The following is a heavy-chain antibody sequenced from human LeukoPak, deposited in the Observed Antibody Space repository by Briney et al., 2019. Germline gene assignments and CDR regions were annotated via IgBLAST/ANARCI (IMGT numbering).Heavy chain of an antibody. J-gene: IGHJ3*02. V-gene: IGHV3-48*01. CDR3: ARSLRNAFDI. CDR1: GGSISSSN. Sequence: LSGTLSLTCAVSGGSISSSNWWSWVRQAPGKGLEWVSYIRSSSSTIYYADSVKGRFTISTDNANNSLYLQMNSLRAEDTAVYYCARSLRNAFDIWGQGTMVTVSS. D-gene: IGHD3-3*01. CDR2: IRSSSSTI.